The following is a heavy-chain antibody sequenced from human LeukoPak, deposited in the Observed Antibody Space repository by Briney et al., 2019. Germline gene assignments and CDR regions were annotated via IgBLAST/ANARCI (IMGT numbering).Heavy chain of an antibody. V-gene: IGHV3-21*01. CDR3: ARGFSRTQLRYFDWSSRYYMDV. CDR1: GFTFSSYS. D-gene: IGHD3-9*01. CDR2: ISSSSSYI. J-gene: IGHJ6*03. Sequence: GGSLRLSCAASGFTFSSYSMNWVRQAPGKGLEWVSSISSSSSYIYYADSVKGRFTISRDNAKNSLYLQMNSLRAEDTAVYYCARGFSRTQLRYFDWSSRYYMDVWGKGTTVTVSS.